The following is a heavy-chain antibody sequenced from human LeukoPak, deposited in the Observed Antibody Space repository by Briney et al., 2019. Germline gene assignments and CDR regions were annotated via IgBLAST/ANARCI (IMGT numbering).Heavy chain of an antibody. Sequence: GGSLRLSCAASGFTFSSYGMHWVRQAPGKGLEWVAFIRYDGSNKYYADSVKGRFTISRDNSKNTLYLQMNSLRAEDTAVYYCARRDCGGDCSDVFDIWGQGTMVTVSS. D-gene: IGHD2-21*01. CDR1: GFTFSSYG. CDR2: IRYDGSNK. CDR3: ARRDCGGDCSDVFDI. V-gene: IGHV3-30*02. J-gene: IGHJ3*02.